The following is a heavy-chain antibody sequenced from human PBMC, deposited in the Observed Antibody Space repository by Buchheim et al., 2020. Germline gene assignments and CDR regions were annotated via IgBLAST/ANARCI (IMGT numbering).Heavy chain of an antibody. Sequence: QLQLQESDSGLVKPSQTLSLTCAVSGDPITSGPYSWSWVRQRPGKGLEWIGYTYHSGSPNYNPSLKSRVIISVDKSKNLFSLILRSMTAADTAVYYCARGYRFAYYFDYWGQGTL. CDR1: GDPITSGPYS. CDR3: ARGYRFAYYFDY. J-gene: IGHJ4*02. V-gene: IGHV4-30-2*01. CDR2: TYHSGSP. D-gene: IGHD3-16*01.